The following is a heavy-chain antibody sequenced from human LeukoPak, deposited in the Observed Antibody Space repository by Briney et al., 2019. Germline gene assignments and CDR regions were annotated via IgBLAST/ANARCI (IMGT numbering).Heavy chain of an antibody. V-gene: IGHV1-18*01. Sequence: ASVKVSCKTSGYTFTSNGISWVRQAPGQGRECMGWISGYNGNTNYVQNLQGRVTMTTDTSTSTAYMELRSLRSDDTAVYYCARERRYCSGGSCYTPSGGMDVWGQGTTVTVSS. CDR1: GYTFTSNG. CDR2: ISGYNGNT. CDR3: ARERRYCSGGSCYTPSGGMDV. D-gene: IGHD2-15*01. J-gene: IGHJ6*02.